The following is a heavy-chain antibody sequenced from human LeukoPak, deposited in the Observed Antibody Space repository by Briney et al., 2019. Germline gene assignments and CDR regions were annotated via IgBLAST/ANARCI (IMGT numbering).Heavy chain of an antibody. CDR3: ARDSGDYGSYYYYYYMDV. Sequence: GGSLRLSCAASGFTVSSNYMSWVREAPGKGLEWVSVICSGGSTYYEDPVKGRFTISRANSKNTLYLQMNSLRAEDTAVYYCARDSGDYGSYYYYYYMDVWGKGTTVTVSS. CDR1: GFTVSSNY. D-gene: IGHD4-17*01. J-gene: IGHJ6*03. CDR2: ICSGGST. V-gene: IGHV3-53*01.